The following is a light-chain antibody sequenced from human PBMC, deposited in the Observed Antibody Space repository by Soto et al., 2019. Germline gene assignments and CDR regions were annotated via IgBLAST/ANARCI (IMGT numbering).Light chain of an antibody. J-gene: IGKJ5*01. CDR2: GIS. V-gene: IGKV1-12*01. CDR3: QQHGQWPIT. Sequence: DIQMTQSPSYVSASVGYRVTITCRASKDIKNWLAWYQQKPGKAPSLLIYGISKRATDVPDRFSGSGSGTEFTLTISSLQPEDFATYYCQQHGQWPITFGQGTRLEIK. CDR1: KDIKNW.